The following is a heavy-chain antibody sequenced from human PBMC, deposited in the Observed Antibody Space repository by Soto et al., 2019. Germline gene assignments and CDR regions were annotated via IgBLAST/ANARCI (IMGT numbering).Heavy chain of an antibody. CDR2: INPSGDIT. CDR1: GLTFSRYA. CDR3: AKSLSPSVFTTYYFDY. D-gene: IGHD3-22*01. J-gene: IGHJ4*02. V-gene: IGHV3-23*01. Sequence: EEQLLESGGGLVQPGGSLRLSCAASGLTFSRYAMSWVRQAPGKGLAWVSIINPSGDITYYGDTVKGRLTICRDNSKNTLALQMNSLRAEDTAVYYCAKSLSPSVFTTYYFDYRGQGALVTVST.